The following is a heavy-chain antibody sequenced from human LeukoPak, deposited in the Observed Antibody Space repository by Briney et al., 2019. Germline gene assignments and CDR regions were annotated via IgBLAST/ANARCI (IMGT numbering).Heavy chain of an antibody. CDR3: ARALLVRNGYNYSPNYFDY. D-gene: IGHD5-24*01. Sequence: PGGSLRLSCAASAFTVSSNYMNWVRQAPGKGLQWVSVIYSGGTTYYADSVKGRFTISRDNSKNTLYLQMNSLRAEDTAVYYCARALLVRNGYNYSPNYFDYWGQGTLVTVSS. V-gene: IGHV3-53*01. CDR2: IYSGGTT. CDR1: AFTVSSNY. J-gene: IGHJ4*02.